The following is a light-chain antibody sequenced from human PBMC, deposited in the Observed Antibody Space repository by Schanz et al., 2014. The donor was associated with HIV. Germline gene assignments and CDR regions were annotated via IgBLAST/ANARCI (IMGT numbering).Light chain of an antibody. CDR3: QSYDSGLSGIL. V-gene: IGLV1-40*01. J-gene: IGLJ2*01. CDR1: SSNIGAGYD. CDR2: TNT. Sequence: QSVLTQPPSVSGAPGQKVTISCTGSSSNIGAGYDVHWYQQFPGTAPRLLISTNTDRPSGVPDRFSGSKSGTSGSLAITGLQAEDEADYYCQSYDSGLSGILFGGGTKLTVL.